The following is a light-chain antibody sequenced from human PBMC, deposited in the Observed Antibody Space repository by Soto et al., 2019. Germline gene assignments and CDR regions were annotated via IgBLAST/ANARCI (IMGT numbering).Light chain of an antibody. Sequence: QTVQGEPPSVSGAPAHRITIACTATSSNRGAGYDVHWYQQLPGTVPKLLIYGNINRPSGVPDRFSGSKSGTPDSLAITGLQAEDEADYYCQSYDTSLSGHYVFGTGTKVTVL. V-gene: IGLV1-40*01. CDR2: GNI. J-gene: IGLJ1*01. CDR1: SSNRGAGYD. CDR3: QSYDTSLSGHYV.